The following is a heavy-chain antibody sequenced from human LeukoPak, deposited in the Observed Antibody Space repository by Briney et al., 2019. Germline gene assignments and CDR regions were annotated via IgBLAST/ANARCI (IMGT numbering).Heavy chain of an antibody. J-gene: IGHJ5*01. CDR3: ARDRGGDGYNWVDS. D-gene: IGHD2-21*01. CDR2: IWYDGRNK. V-gene: IGHV3-33*01. CDR1: GFRFSTYG. Sequence: GGSLRLSCGASGFRFSTYGMHCVRQAPGKGLEWVAVIWYDGRNKYYGDSVKCRFTISRDNSKNTLYLQVNSLRAEDTAVYYCARDRGGDGYNWVDSWGQGTLVTVSS.